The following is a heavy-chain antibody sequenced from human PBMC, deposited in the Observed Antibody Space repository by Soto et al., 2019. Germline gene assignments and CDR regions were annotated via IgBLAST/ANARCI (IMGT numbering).Heavy chain of an antibody. D-gene: IGHD3-3*01. V-gene: IGHV1-24*01. CDR2: FDPEDGET. CDR3: AIARITIFGKPGDYYSYGMAV. J-gene: IGHJ6*02. Sequence: ASVKVSCKVSGYTLTELSMHWVRQAPGKGLEWMGGFDPEDGETIYAQKFQGRVTMTEDTSTDTAYMELSSLRSEDTAVYYCAIARITIFGKPGDYYSYGMAVWGQGTTVTVSS. CDR1: GYTLTELS.